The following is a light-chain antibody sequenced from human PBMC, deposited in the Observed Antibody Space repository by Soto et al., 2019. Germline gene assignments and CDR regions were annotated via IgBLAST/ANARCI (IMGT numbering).Light chain of an antibody. V-gene: IGKV3-20*01. CDR3: QQYGSSPST. Sequence: EIVLTQSPGTLSLSPGDRATLSCRASQSLSRSSLAWYQQKPGRAPRLLIYGASSRATGNPDRFSGSGSGTDFTLTISRLEPEDFAVYYCQQYGSSPSTFGQGTKVEIK. J-gene: IGKJ1*01. CDR1: QSLSRSS. CDR2: GAS.